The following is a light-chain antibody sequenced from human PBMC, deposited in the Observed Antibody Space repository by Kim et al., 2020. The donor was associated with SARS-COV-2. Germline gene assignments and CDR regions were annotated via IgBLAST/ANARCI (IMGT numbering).Light chain of an antibody. CDR3: QAWDTGLWV. J-gene: IGLJ3*02. V-gene: IGLV3-1*01. CDR1: GLGGKY. CDR2: QNS. Sequence: VSPGKTASITGSGNGLGGKYSSWYQQKPGQSPVLVIYQNSKRPSPIPERFSGSTSGNTATLTISGSQAMDEADYYCQAWDTGLWVFGGGTQLTVL.